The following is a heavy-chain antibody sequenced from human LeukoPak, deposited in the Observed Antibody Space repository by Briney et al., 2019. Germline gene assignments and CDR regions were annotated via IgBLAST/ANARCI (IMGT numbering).Heavy chain of an antibody. J-gene: IGHJ6*03. CDR1: GFTVSSNY. Sequence: GGSLRLSCAASGFTVSSNYMSWVRQAPGKGLEWVSVIYSGGSTYYADSVKGRFSISRDNSENILYLQMNSLRAEDTAVYYCAKDRCSNGIGCLYYYMDVWGKGTTVTMSS. D-gene: IGHD2-8*01. CDR2: IYSGGST. V-gene: IGHV3-66*02. CDR3: AKDRCSNGIGCLYYYMDV.